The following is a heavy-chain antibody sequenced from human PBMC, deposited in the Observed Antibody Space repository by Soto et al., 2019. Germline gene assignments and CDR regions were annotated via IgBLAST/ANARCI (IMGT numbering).Heavy chain of an antibody. Sequence: QVQLVQSGAEVKRPGSSVKVSCKASGDTFNFYSINWVRQAPGLGLEWMGRVNPIVSMSNYAQKFQGRVTMTADTSRSPAYMELRRLRSEATAISYCASRYGSGYRAFDYWGQGALVTVSS. CDR1: GDTFNFYS. CDR2: VNPIVSMS. V-gene: IGHV1-69*02. J-gene: IGHJ4*02. CDR3: ASRYGSGYRAFDY. D-gene: IGHD3-10*01.